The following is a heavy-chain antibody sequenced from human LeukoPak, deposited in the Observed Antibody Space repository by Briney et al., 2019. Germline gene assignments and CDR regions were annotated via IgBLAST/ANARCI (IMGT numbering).Heavy chain of an antibody. CDR3: ARAHYASSNIKVPFDV. V-gene: IGHV1-46*01. J-gene: IGHJ6*04. Sequence: GASVKVSCKASGYTFTNYYMHWVRQAPGQGLEWMGVIDPSAGSTTYAQKFQGIVTMTRDTVTNTVYMELSSLRSEDTAVYYCARAHYASSNIKVPFDVWGKGTTVTVSS. CDR2: IDPSAGST. D-gene: IGHD3-22*01. CDR1: GYTFTNYY.